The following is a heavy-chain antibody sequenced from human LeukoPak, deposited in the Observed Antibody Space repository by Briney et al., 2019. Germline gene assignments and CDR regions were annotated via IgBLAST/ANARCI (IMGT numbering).Heavy chain of an antibody. V-gene: IGHV1-8*01. J-gene: IGHJ6*02. D-gene: IGHD3-9*01. CDR2: MNPNSGNT. Sequence: ASVKVSCKASGYTFTSYDTNWVRQATGQGLEWMGWMNPNSGNTGYAQKFQGRVTMTRNTSISTAYMELSSLRSEDTAVYYCARGLRYFDWLYLETYYYYGMDVWGQGTTVTVSS. CDR3: ARGLRYFDWLYLETYYYYGMDV. CDR1: GYTFTSYD.